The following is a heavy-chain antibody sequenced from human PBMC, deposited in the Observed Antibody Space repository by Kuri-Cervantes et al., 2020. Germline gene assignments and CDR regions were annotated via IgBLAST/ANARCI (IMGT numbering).Heavy chain of an antibody. CDR2: INSDGSST. J-gene: IGHJ6*02. CDR1: GFTFSNYW. D-gene: IGHD3-10*01. Sequence: GESLKISCAASGFTFSNYWMHWVRQAPGKGLVWVSRINSDGSSTSYADSVEGRFTISRDNAKNTLYLQMNSPRADDTAVYYCARAAITLVRGVTGPDDGMDVWGQGTTVTVSS. V-gene: IGHV3-74*01. CDR3: ARAAITLVRGVTGPDDGMDV.